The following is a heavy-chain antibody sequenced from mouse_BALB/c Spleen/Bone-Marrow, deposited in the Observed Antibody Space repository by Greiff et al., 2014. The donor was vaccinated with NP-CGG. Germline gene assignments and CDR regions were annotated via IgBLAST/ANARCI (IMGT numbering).Heavy chain of an antibody. J-gene: IGHJ4*01. Sequence: QVQLQQSGPEQVKPGASVKMSCKASGYTFTDYVITWVKQRTGQGLEWIGEIYPGSGSTYYNEKFKGKATLTADKSSNTAYMQLGSLTSEDSAVYFCARLDGNYRYAMDYWGQGTSVTASS. CDR2: IYPGSGST. CDR1: GYTFTDYV. V-gene: IGHV1-77*01. D-gene: IGHD2-1*01. CDR3: ARLDGNYRYAMDY.